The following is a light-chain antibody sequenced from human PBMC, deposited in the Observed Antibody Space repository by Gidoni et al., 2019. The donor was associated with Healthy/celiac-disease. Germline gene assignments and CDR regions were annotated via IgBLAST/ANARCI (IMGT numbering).Light chain of an antibody. CDR2: LGS. CDR1: SLLHSNGCNY. J-gene: IGKJ5*01. V-gene: IGKV2-28*01. Sequence: SLLHSNGCNYLDWYLQKPGQSPQLLIYLGSNRASGVPDRFSGSGSGTDFTLKISRVEAEDVGVYYCMQALQTPITFGQGTRLEIK. CDR3: MQALQTPIT.